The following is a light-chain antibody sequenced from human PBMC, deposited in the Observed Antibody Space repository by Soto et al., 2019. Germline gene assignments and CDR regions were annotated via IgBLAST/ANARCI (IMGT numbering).Light chain of an antibody. Sequence: SYELTQPPSVSVAPGKTARITCGGNNIGSKSVHWYQQKAGQAPILAMYYDSDRPSGIPERFSGSNSVNTATLTISTVEAGDEADYYCQVWDISSNHVVFGGGTKLTIL. CDR1: NIGSKS. CDR2: YDS. CDR3: QVWDISSNHVV. J-gene: IGLJ2*01. V-gene: IGLV3-21*04.